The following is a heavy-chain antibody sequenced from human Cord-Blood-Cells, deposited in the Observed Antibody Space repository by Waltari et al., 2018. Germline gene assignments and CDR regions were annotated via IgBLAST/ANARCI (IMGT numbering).Heavy chain of an antibody. V-gene: IGHV1-8*01. J-gene: IGHJ4*02. Sequence: QVQLVQSGAEVKKHGASVKVSCKASGYTLPSYDINWVRQATGQGLEWMGWMNPNSGNTGYAQKFQGRVTMTRNTSISTAYMELSSLRSEDTAVYYCARGAGAVAGADYWGQGTLVTVSS. D-gene: IGHD6-19*01. CDR3: ARGAGAVAGADY. CDR1: GYTLPSYD. CDR2: MNPNSGNT.